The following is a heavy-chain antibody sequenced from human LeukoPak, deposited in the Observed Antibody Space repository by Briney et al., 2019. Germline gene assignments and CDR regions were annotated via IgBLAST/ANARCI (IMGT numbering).Heavy chain of an antibody. CDR2: IKPGGRGK. CDR1: GFTFSSYW. J-gene: IGHJ6*03. Sequence: GSLRLSCAASGFTFSSYWISWGRQGPGKGLEWVAHIKPGGRGKYFVDSVKGRFTISRDNAKNSLYLQMNSLRAEDTAVYYCARAIGYCSGGSCYSSYYYYYYMDVWGKGTTVTVSS. D-gene: IGHD2-15*01. CDR3: ARAIGYCSGGSCYSSYYYYYYMDV. V-gene: IGHV3-7*01.